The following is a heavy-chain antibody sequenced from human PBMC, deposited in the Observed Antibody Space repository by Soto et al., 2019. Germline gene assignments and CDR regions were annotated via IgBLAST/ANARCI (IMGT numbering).Heavy chain of an antibody. J-gene: IGHJ4*02. CDR2: IYSGGST. CDR3: ARAPH. CDR1: GFSFSTYG. V-gene: IGHV3-NL1*01. Sequence: QVQLVESGGGVVQPGRSLRLSCAASGFSFSTYGMHWVRQAPGKGLEWVAVIYSGGSTYYADSVKGRFTISRDNSKNTLYLQMNSLRAEDTAVYYCARAPHWGQGTLVTVSS.